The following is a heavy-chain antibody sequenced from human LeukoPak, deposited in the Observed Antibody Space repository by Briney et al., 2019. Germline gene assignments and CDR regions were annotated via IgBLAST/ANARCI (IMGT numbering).Heavy chain of an antibody. D-gene: IGHD6-19*01. V-gene: IGHV4-59*01. CDR2: IYYSGST. CDR3: ARESGIAVAGGFDY. CDR1: GGSLSTYY. Sequence: SETLSLTCTVSGGSLSTYYWTWIRQPPGKGLEWIGYIYYSGSTNYNPSLKSRVTISVDTSKNQFSLKLSSVTAADTAVYYCARESGIAVAGGFDYWGQGTLVTVSS. J-gene: IGHJ4*02.